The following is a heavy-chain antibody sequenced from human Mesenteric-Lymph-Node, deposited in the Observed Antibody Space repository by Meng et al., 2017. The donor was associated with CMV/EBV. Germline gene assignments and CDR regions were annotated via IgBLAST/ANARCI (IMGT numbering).Heavy chain of an antibody. CDR1: GFTFSSYW. CDR3: ARDAGHYYDLDW. J-gene: IGHJ4*02. Sequence: GESLKISCAASGFTFSSYWMSWVRQAPGKGLEWVANIKQDGSEKYYVDSVKGRFTISRDNAKNSLYLQMNGLRAGDTAIYYCARDAGHYYDLDWWGQGTLVTVSS. CDR2: IKQDGSEK. D-gene: IGHD3-22*01. V-gene: IGHV3-7*01.